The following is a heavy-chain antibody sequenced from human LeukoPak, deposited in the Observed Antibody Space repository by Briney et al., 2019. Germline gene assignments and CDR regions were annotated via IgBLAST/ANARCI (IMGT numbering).Heavy chain of an antibody. V-gene: IGHV1-18*01. Sequence: XXXXGYTFTSYGISWVRQAPGQGLEWMGWISAYNGNTNYAQKLQGRVTMTTDTSTSTAYMELRSLRSDDTAVYYCARDREVVPAAMFDYWGQGTLVTVSS. CDR1: GYTFTSYG. J-gene: IGHJ4*02. CDR3: ARDREVVPAAMFDY. D-gene: IGHD2-2*01. CDR2: ISAYNGNT.